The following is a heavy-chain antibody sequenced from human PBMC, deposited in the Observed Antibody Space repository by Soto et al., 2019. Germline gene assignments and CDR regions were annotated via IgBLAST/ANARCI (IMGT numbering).Heavy chain of an antibody. D-gene: IGHD6-6*01. J-gene: IGHJ5*02. V-gene: IGHV4-34*01. Sequence: QVQLQQWGAGLLKPSETLSLTCAVYGGSFSGYYWSWIRQPPGKGLEWIGEINHSGSTNYNPSLKSRVTISVDTSKNQFSLKLSSVTAADTAVYYCARGAEQLSLVLVSRYNWFDPWGQGTLVTVSS. CDR1: GGSFSGYY. CDR3: ARGAEQLSLVLVSRYNWFDP. CDR2: INHSGST.